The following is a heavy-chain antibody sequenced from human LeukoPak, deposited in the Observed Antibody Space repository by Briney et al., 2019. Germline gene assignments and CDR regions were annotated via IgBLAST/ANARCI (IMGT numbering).Heavy chain of an antibody. CDR2: ISGSGGST. V-gene: IGHV3-23*01. J-gene: IGHJ4*02. CDR1: GFTFSSYA. D-gene: IGHD4/OR15-4a*01. CDR3: ARRAGAYSHPYDY. Sequence: GGSLRLSCAASGFTFSSYAMTWVRQAPGKGLEWVSTISGSGGSTYYADSVKGRFTISRDNSKNTLYLQMNSLRAEDTAVYYCARRAGAYSHPYDYWGQGTLVTVSS.